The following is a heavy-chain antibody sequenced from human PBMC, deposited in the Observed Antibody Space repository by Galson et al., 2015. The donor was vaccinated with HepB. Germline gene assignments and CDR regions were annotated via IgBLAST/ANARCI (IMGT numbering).Heavy chain of an antibody. D-gene: IGHD5-24*01. V-gene: IGHV1-18*01. Sequence: SVKVSCKASGYTFTIYTINWLRLAPGQGLEWMGWISADNGNTNYAQKFQGRVNMTTDTSTSTAYMELRSLRSDDTDVYYCSRGGMATIGGPTFEFWGQGTLVTVSS. CDR3: SRGGMATIGGPTFEF. J-gene: IGHJ4*02. CDR1: GYTFTIYT. CDR2: ISADNGNT.